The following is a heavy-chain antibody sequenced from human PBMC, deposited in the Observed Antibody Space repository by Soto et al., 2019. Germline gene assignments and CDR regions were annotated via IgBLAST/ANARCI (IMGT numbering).Heavy chain of an antibody. J-gene: IGHJ4*02. V-gene: IGHV3-20*04. CDR1: GFTFDVYG. Sequence: EVQLVESGGGLVRPGGSLRLSCVASGFTFDVYGMSWVRQAPGKGLEWISRLNWDGGSIAYADSVKGRFAISRDNAKKSLILQMNSLRVEDTALDYCARAYSDSGSYYFDYWGQGTLVTVSS. D-gene: IGHD1-26*01. CDR3: ARAYSDSGSYYFDY. CDR2: LNWDGGSI.